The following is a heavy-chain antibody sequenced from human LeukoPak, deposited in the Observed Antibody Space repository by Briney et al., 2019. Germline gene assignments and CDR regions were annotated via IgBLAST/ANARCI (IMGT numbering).Heavy chain of an antibody. CDR2: MNPINGNT. D-gene: IGHD3-10*01. CDR3: VRDGEGVAISVDFWFDP. J-gene: IGHJ5*02. CDR1: GFTLTNYD. V-gene: IGHV1-8*01. Sequence: ASVKVSCKASGFTLTNYDINWVRQAPGQGLEWMGWMNPINGNTGYARKFQGRVTMTRDTSISTAYMELRSLTSEDTAIYYCVRDGEGVAISVDFWFDPWGQGTLVTVSS.